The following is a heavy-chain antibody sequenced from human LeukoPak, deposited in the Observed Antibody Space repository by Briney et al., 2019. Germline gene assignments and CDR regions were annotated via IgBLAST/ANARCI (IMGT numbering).Heavy chain of an antibody. V-gene: IGHV3-23*01. CDR2: TSSSDAGT. CDR1: GFTLNNYA. J-gene: IGHJ4*02. Sequence: GGSLRLSCAASGFTLNNYAMSWVRQAPGRGLEWVSATSSSDAGTYHADSVRGRFTISRDNSKNTLYLQMNSLRAEDAAVYYCARAPVTSCSGVLCYPFDYWGQGTLVTVSS. D-gene: IGHD2-15*01. CDR3: ARAPVTSCSGVLCYPFDY.